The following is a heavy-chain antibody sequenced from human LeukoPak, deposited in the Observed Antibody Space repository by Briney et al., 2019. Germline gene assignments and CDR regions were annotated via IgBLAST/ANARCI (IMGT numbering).Heavy chain of an antibody. Sequence: GGSLRLSCAASGFTFSDYYMSWIRQAPGKGLEWVSYISSTSSSKYYADSVKGRFTISRDNAKNSLFLQMNSLRAEDTAVYYCARDLGDFWSGWNFDYWGQGTLVTVSS. J-gene: IGHJ4*02. CDR2: ISSTSSSK. CDR1: GFTFSDYY. D-gene: IGHD3-3*01. CDR3: ARDLGDFWSGWNFDY. V-gene: IGHV3-11*04.